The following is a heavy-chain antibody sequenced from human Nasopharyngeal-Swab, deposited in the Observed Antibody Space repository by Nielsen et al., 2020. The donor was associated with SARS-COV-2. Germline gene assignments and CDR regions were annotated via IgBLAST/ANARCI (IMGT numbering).Heavy chain of an antibody. CDR3: ARGNSCYGNFDS. V-gene: IGHV3-74*01. CDR1: GFTLSSYW. J-gene: IGHJ4*01. CDR2: ISGDGSTT. D-gene: IGHD3-22*01. Sequence: SLNFSCAASGFTLSSYWMHWVRQAPGKGLVWVSRISGDGSTTFYADPVKSRFTISRDNAKNTLYLQMNSLSAEDTAVYYCARGNSCYGNFDSLGQGALVTVSS.